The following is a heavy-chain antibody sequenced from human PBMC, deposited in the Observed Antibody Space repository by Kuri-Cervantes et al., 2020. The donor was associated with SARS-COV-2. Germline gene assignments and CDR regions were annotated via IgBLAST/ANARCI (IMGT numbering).Heavy chain of an antibody. CDR2: ISAYNGNT. Sequence: ASVNVSCKASGYTFTSYGISWVRQAPGQGLEWMGWISAYNGNTNYAQKLQGRVTMTEDTSTDTAYMELSSLRSEDTAVYYCATLWSGGDYWGQGTLVTVSS. CDR1: GYTFTSYG. CDR3: ATLWSGGDY. J-gene: IGHJ4*02. D-gene: IGHD3-3*01. V-gene: IGHV1-18*01.